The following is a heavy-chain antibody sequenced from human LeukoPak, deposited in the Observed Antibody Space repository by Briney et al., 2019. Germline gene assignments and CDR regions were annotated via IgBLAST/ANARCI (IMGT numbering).Heavy chain of an antibody. CDR2: ITGDGGGT. D-gene: IGHD4-17*01. V-gene: IGHV3-23*01. CDR3: ANEIRPNDY. CDR1: GFTFRNYV. J-gene: IGHJ4*02. Sequence: GGSLRLSCAASGFTFRNYVMSWVRQTPEKGLEWVSAITGDGGGTNHADSVKGRFTISRDNSKNTLYLQMNSLRAEDTAVYYCANEIRPNDYWGQGTQVTVSS.